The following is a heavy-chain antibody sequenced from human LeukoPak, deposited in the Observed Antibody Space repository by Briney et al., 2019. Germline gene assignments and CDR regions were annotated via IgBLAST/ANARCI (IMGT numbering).Heavy chain of an antibody. Sequence: SQTLSLTCTVSGGSISSGDYYWSWIRQPPGKGLEWIGYIYYSGSTYYNPSLKSRVTISVDTSKSQFSLKLSSVTAADTAVYYCARVWSWWPSFDYWGQGTLVTVSS. D-gene: IGHD2-21*01. J-gene: IGHJ4*02. CDR2: IYYSGST. CDR1: GGSISSGDYY. CDR3: ARVWSWWPSFDY. V-gene: IGHV4-30-4*08.